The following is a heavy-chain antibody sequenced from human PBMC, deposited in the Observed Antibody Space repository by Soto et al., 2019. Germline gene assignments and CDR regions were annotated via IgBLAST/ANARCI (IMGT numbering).Heavy chain of an antibody. J-gene: IGHJ6*02. D-gene: IGHD3-3*01. CDR3: ARGKGYDFWSGYYGPWSYGMAV. Sequence: PSETLSLTCTVFGGSISSYYWSWIRQPPGKGLEWIGYIYYSGSTNYNPSLKSRVTISVDTSKNQFSLKLSSVTAADTAVYYCARGKGYDFWSGYYGPWSYGMAVWGQGTTVTVSS. CDR2: IYYSGST. CDR1: GGSISSYY. V-gene: IGHV4-59*12.